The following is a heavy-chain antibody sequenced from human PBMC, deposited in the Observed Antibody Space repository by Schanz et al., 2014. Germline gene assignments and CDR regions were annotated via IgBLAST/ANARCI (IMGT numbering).Heavy chain of an antibody. J-gene: IGHJ5*01. D-gene: IGHD3-16*01. V-gene: IGHV3-9*01. Sequence: EVQLVESGGGLVQPGRSLRLSCAASGFPFNEYGMLWVRQAPGKGLEWVSSISWNSGSIDYADSVKGRFTISRDNAKNSLYLQMNSLRAEDTALYYCAKDLYNYGIFDSWGQGTLVTVSS. CDR2: ISWNSGSI. CDR1: GFPFNEYG. CDR3: AKDLYNYGIFDS.